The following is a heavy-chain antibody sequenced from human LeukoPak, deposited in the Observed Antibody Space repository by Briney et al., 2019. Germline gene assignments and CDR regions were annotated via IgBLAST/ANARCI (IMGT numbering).Heavy chain of an antibody. J-gene: IGHJ4*02. V-gene: IGHV4-38-2*02. CDR3: ARTYYDYVWGSYDY. Sequence: SETLSLTGTVSGYSISSGYYWGWIRQPPGKGLEWIGSIYHSGSTYYNPSLKSRVTISLDTSKNQFSLKLSSVTAADTAVYYCARTYYDYVWGSYDYWGQGTLVTISS. D-gene: IGHD3-16*01. CDR2: IYHSGST. CDR1: GYSISSGYY.